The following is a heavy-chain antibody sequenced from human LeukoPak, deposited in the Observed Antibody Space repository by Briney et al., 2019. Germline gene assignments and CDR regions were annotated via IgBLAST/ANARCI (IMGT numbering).Heavy chain of an antibody. Sequence: SETLSLTCAVYGGSFSGYYWSWIRQPPGKGLEWIGEINHSGSTNYNPSLKSRVTISVDTSKNQFSLKLSSVTAADTAVYYCASTEWFGNYHYYGMDVWGQGTTVTVSS. V-gene: IGHV4-34*01. J-gene: IGHJ6*02. CDR2: INHSGST. CDR3: ASTEWFGNYHYYGMDV. D-gene: IGHD3-10*01. CDR1: GGSFSGYY.